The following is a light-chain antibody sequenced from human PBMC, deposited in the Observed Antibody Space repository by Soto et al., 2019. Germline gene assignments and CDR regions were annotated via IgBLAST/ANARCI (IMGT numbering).Light chain of an antibody. J-gene: IGLJ1*01. CDR2: EDY. CDR3: QAWDINTAV. Sequence: SYELTQPPSVSVSPGQTASINCSGDKLGDKFACWYQQKPGQSPVLVIYEDYKRPSGIPERFSGSNSGNTATLTISDTQAMDEADYYCQAWDINTAVFGTGTKVTVL. CDR1: KLGDKF. V-gene: IGLV3-1*01.